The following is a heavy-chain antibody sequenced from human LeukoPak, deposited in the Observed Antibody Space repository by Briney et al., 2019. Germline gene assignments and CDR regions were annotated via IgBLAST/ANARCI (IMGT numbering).Heavy chain of an antibody. CDR3: ARALERS. Sequence: SGTLSLTCAVSGASITNDNWWSWVRQTPGKGLEWIGEIYHSGSTSYNPSLKNRVTISVDKSNNRFSLRLTSVTAADTAVYYCARALERSWGQGTMVTVSS. J-gene: IGHJ3*01. CDR1: GASITNDNW. CDR2: IYHSGST. V-gene: IGHV4-4*02.